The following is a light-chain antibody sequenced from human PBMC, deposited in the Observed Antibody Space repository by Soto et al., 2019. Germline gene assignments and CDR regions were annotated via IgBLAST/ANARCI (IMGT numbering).Light chain of an antibody. V-gene: IGKV3D-15*01. CDR1: QSVSSN. Sequence: EIVMTQSPVTLSVSPGERATLSCRASQSVSSNLAWYQQKPGQSPRLLIYGASTRASGIPARFSGSGSGTEFTLNISSLQSEDFAVYYCQQSNNWPRTFGQGTKVEIK. CDR3: QQSNNWPRT. J-gene: IGKJ1*01. CDR2: GAS.